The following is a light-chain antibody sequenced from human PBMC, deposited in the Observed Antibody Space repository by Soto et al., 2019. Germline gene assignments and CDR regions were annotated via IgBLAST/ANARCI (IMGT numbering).Light chain of an antibody. CDR3: AAWDDSLRGGV. CDR1: SSNIGSNT. Sequence: QSALTQPPSASGTPGQRVTISCSGSSSNIGSNTVNWYQQLPGTAPKLLIYSNNQRPSGVPDRFSGSKSGTSASLAISGLQSEDEADYYCAAWDDSLRGGVFGTGTKVTVL. CDR2: SNN. J-gene: IGLJ1*01. V-gene: IGLV1-44*01.